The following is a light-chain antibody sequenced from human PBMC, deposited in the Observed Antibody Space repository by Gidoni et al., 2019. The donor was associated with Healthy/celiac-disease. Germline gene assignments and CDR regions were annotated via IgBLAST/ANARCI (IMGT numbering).Light chain of an antibody. V-gene: IGLV1-40*01. Sequence: QSVLTPPPSVSGAPGPRVTITCTGSSSNIGAGYDVHWYQQLPGAAPTLLIYGNRNRPSGGPDRFSGSKSGTSASLAITGLQAEDEADYYCQSYDSSLSGSLVFGGGTKLTVL. CDR1: SSNIGAGYD. CDR3: QSYDSSLSGSLV. CDR2: GNR. J-gene: IGLJ2*01.